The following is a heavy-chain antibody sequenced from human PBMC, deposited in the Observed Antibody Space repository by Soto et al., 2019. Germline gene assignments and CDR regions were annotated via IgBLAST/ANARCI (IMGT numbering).Heavy chain of an antibody. CDR2: IDPSDSYT. CDR3: AAYGGNSVWYFDL. Sequence: EVQLVQSGAEVKKPGESLRISCKGSGYSFTSYWISWVRQMPGKGLERMGRIDPSDSYTNYSPSFQGHVTISADKSISTAYLQWSSLKASDTAMYYCAAYGGNSVWYFDLWGRGTLVTVSS. V-gene: IGHV5-10-1*03. J-gene: IGHJ2*01. D-gene: IGHD2-21*02. CDR1: GYSFTSYW.